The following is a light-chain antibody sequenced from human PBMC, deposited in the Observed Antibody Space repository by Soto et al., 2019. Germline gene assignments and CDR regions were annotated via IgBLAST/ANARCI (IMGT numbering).Light chain of an antibody. CDR2: EVS. CDR3: SSYAGSNNLV. J-gene: IGLJ2*01. V-gene: IGLV2-8*01. CDR1: SSEVGGYNY. Sequence: QSALTQPPSASGSPGQSVTISCTGTSSEVGGYNYVSWYQQHPGKAPKLMIYEVSKRPSGVPDRFSGSKSGNTASLTVSGLKAEDEADYYCSSYAGSNNLVFGGGTKLTVL.